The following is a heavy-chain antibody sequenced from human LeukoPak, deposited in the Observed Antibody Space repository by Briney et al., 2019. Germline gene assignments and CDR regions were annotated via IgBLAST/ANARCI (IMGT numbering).Heavy chain of an antibody. J-gene: IGHJ3*02. CDR3: ARSYYDYVWGSGAFDI. D-gene: IGHD3-16*01. V-gene: IGHV4-4*07. CDR1: GGSISSYY. Sequence: SETLSLTCTVSGGSISSYYWSWIRQPAGKGLEWIGRIYTSGSTNYNPSLKSRVTMSVDTSKNQFSLKLSSVTAADTAMYYCARSYYDYVWGSGAFDIWGQGTMVTVSS. CDR2: IYTSGST.